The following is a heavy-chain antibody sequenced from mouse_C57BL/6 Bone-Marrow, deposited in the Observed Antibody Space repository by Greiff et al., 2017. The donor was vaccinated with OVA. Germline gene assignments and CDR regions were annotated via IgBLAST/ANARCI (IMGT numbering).Heavy chain of an antibody. CDR2: IHPSDSDT. CDR3: AIFLDSSGYYFDY. D-gene: IGHD3-2*02. J-gene: IGHJ2*01. Sequence: VQLQQPGAELVKPGASVKVSCKASGYTFTSYWMHWVKQRPGQGLEWIGRIHPSDSDTNYNQKFKGKATLTVDKSSSPAYMQLSSLTSEDSAVYYCAIFLDSSGYYFDYWGQGTTLTVSS. V-gene: IGHV1-74*01. CDR1: GYTFTSYW.